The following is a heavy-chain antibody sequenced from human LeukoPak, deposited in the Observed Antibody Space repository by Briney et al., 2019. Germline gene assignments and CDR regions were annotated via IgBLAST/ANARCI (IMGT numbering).Heavy chain of an antibody. CDR2: INHSGST. D-gene: IGHD3-3*01. CDR3: ARNPYYDFWSGYYPPYYYYGMDV. CDR1: GGSFSGYY. J-gene: IGHJ6*02. V-gene: IGHV4-34*01. Sequence: SETLSLTCAVYGGSFSGYYWSWIRQPPGKGLEWIGEINHSGSTNYNPSLKSRATISVDTSKNQFSLKLSSVTAAVTAVYYCARNPYYDFWSGYYPPYYYYGMDVWGQGTTVTVSS.